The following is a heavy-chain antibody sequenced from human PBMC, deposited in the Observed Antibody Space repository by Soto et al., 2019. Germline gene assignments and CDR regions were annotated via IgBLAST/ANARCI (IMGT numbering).Heavy chain of an antibody. CDR3: ARAGYCGPGCYYYFAY. CDR2: IKPDGSAT. CDR1: GFTFGSYW. Sequence: PGGSLRLSCAVSGFTFGSYWMNWVRLIPGKGLEWVAYIKPDGSATYYVDSVKGRFTISRDNAKNSLYLQMNSLRVEDTSVYYCARAGYCGPGCYYYFAYCRQGTLVTVS. V-gene: IGHV3-7*01. J-gene: IGHJ4*02. D-gene: IGHD2-21*02.